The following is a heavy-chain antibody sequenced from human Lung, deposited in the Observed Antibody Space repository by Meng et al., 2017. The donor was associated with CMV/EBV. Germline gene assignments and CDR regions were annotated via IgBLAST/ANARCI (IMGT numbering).Heavy chain of an antibody. CDR1: GFTFSRYA. D-gene: IGHD3-16*01. V-gene: IGHV3-30*02. Sequence: GESLKISCAASGFTFSRYAMHWVRQAPGKGLEWVAFTRYDGSNKSYLDSVKGRFTISRDNSKNTLYLQMNSLRAEDTAFYYCSTGGYFFDYWGHGTLVTVSS. CDR3: STGGYFFDY. J-gene: IGHJ4*01. CDR2: TRYDGSNK.